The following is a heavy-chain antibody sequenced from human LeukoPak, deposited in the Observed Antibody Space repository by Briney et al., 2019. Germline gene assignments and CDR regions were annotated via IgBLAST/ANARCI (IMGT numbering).Heavy chain of an antibody. CDR3: ASHPIVVVVAATGWFDP. Sequence: PSETLSLTCAVYGGSFSGYYWSWIRQPPGKGLEWIGEINHSGSTNYNPSLKSRVTISVDTSKNQFSLKLSSVTAADTAVYYCASHPIVVVVAATGWFDPWGQGTLVTVSS. CDR2: INHSGST. D-gene: IGHD2-15*01. V-gene: IGHV4-34*01. CDR1: GGSFSGYY. J-gene: IGHJ5*02.